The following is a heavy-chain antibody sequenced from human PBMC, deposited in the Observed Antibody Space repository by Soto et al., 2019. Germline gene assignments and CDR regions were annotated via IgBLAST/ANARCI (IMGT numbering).Heavy chain of an antibody. CDR3: ARVTEIAAYYYYYGMDV. V-gene: IGHV1-69*01. Sequence: QVQLVQSGAEVKKPGSSVKVSCKASGGTFSSYAISWVRQAPGQGLEWMGGIIPIFGTANYAQKFQGRVTSTADESTSTAYMELSSLRSEDTAVYYCARVTEIAAYYYYYGMDVWGQGTTVTVSS. CDR1: GGTFSSYA. D-gene: IGHD1-20*01. CDR2: IIPIFGTA. J-gene: IGHJ6*02.